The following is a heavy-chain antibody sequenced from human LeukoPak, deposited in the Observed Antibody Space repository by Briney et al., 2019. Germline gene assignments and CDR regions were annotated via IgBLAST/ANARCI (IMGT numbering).Heavy chain of an antibody. D-gene: IGHD6-13*01. Sequence: SETLSLTCTVSGGSISSYYWSWIRQPPGNGLEWIGYIYYSGSTNYNPSLKSRVTISVDTSKNQFSLKLSSVTAADTAVYYCATTGSSSWVRSGLFDIWGQGTMVTVSS. CDR3: ATTGSSSWVRSGLFDI. J-gene: IGHJ3*02. CDR1: GGSISSYY. V-gene: IGHV4-59*01. CDR2: IYYSGST.